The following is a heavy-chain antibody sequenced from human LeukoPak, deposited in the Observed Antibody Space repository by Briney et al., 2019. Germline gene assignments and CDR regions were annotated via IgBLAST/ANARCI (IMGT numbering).Heavy chain of an antibody. V-gene: IGHV3-30*01. D-gene: IGHD6-19*01. CDR2: MSTDGSLQ. Sequence: QPGGSLRLSCVASGFTFSNYAIHWVRRPPGKGLQWVAVMSTDGSLQYYANSVKGRFTISRDNYKSTLFLQMNSLSAADTAVYYCGRQVAPGQWLVNLWGLGTLVTVSS. CDR3: GRQVAPGQWLVNL. J-gene: IGHJ5*02. CDR1: GFTFSNYA.